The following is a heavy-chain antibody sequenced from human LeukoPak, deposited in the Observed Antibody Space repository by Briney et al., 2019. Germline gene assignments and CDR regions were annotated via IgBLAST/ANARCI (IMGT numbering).Heavy chain of an antibody. D-gene: IGHD3-10*01. CDR1: GGSFSGYY. CDR3: ARGGIFDY. J-gene: IGHJ4*02. V-gene: IGHV4-34*01. CDR2: INHSGST. Sequence: SETLSLTCAVYGGSFSGYYWSWIRQPPGRGLEWIGEINHSGSTNYNPSLKSRVTISVDTSKNQFSLKLSSVTAADTAVYYCARGGIFDYWGQGTLVTVSS.